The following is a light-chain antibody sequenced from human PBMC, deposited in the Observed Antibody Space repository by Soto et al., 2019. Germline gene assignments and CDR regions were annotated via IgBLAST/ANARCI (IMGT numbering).Light chain of an antibody. Sequence: EIVLTQSPDTLSLSPGERATLSCRASQSVSSALLAWYQQKPGQAPRLLIYRASTRATGIPDRFTGSGSGTASTLTSSRLEPEDFAVYYCQQYESSPLTFGGGTKVEIK. V-gene: IGKV3-20*01. J-gene: IGKJ4*01. CDR2: RAS. CDR3: QQYESSPLT. CDR1: QSVSSAL.